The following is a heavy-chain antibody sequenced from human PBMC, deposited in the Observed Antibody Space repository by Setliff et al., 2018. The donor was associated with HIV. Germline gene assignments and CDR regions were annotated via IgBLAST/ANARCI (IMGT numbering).Heavy chain of an antibody. V-gene: IGHV1-46*01. Sequence: GASVKVSCKASGDSLSSQYFHWVRQAPGQGPEWMGIIDPSGESINYTQRLQGRVTMTRDTSTNTVYMELSSLTSGDTAMYYCVSPMRVPQAFDIWGQGTMVTVS. CDR3: VSPMRVPQAFDI. CDR2: IDPSGESI. J-gene: IGHJ3*02. CDR1: GDSLSSQY.